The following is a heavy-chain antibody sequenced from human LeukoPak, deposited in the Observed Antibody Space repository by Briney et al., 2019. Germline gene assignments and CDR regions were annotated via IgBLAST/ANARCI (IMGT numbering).Heavy chain of an antibody. D-gene: IGHD3-22*01. CDR2: ISYDGSNK. J-gene: IGHJ4*02. CDR1: GFTFSNYW. CDR3: ANEPYYDSSGYFRGAFDY. V-gene: IGHV3-30*18. Sequence: GGSLRLSCAASGFTFSNYWMHWVRQAPGKGLEWVAVISYDGSNKYYADSVKGRFTISRDNSKNTLYLQMNSLRAEDTAVYYCANEPYYDSSGYFRGAFDYWGQGTLVTVSS.